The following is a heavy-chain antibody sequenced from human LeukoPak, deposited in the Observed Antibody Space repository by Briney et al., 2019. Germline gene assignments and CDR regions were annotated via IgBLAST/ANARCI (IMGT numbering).Heavy chain of an antibody. CDR1: GGSISSYY. D-gene: IGHD6-13*01. V-gene: IGHV4-59*01. Sequence: SETLSLTCTVSGGSISSYYWSWIRQPPGKGLEWIGNIYYTGSTSYNLSLKSRVTISLDTSRNQFSLKLSSVTAADTAVYYCARTATAYSSIYPYYFDFWGQGTLVTVSS. J-gene: IGHJ4*02. CDR2: IYYTGST. CDR3: ARTATAYSSIYPYYFDF.